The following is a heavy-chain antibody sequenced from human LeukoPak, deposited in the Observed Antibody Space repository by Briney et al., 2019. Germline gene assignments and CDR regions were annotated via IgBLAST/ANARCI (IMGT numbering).Heavy chain of an antibody. CDR1: GYTFTSYA. CDR3: ARRPPMVRGVIMSPFDY. V-gene: IGHV7-4-1*02. D-gene: IGHD3-10*01. Sequence: ASVKVSCKASGYTFTSYAMNWVRQAPGQGLEWMGWINTNIGNPTYAQGFTGRSVFSLDTSVSTAYLQISSLKAEDTAVYYCARRPPMVRGVIMSPFDYWGQGTLVTVSS. CDR2: INTNIGNP. J-gene: IGHJ4*02.